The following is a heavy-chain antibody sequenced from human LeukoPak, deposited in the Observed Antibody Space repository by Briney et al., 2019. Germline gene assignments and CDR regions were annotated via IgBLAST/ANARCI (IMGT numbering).Heavy chain of an antibody. D-gene: IGHD3-3*01. CDR3: AREGGFYRPLDY. V-gene: IGHV4-4*02. CDR2: VHLDGRT. J-gene: IGHJ4*02. Sequence: SETLSLTCGVSGGSVTSTNWWTWVRQPPGKGLEWIGEVHLDGRTNYNPSLESRLTMSVDVSENQVSLKLTSVTAADTAVYYCAREGGFYRPLDYSGQGTLVTVSS. CDR1: GGSVTSTNW.